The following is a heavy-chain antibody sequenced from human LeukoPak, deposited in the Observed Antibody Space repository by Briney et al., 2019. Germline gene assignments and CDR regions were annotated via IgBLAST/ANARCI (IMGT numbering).Heavy chain of an antibody. CDR2: IYYSGST. CDR1: GGSISSYY. J-gene: IGHJ4*02. V-gene: IGHV4-59*01. Sequence: PSETLSLTCTVSGGSISSYYWSWIRQPPGKGLEWIGYIYYSGSTNYNPSLKSRVTISVDTSKNQFSLKLSSVTAADTAVYYCAGSRSYFDYWGQGTLVTVSS. CDR3: AGSRSYFDY.